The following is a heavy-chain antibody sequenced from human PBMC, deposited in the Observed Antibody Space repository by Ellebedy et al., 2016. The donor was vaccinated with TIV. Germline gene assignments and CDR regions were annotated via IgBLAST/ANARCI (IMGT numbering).Heavy chain of an antibody. J-gene: IGHJ3*02. CDR2: ISYDGSKK. CDR3: AKDLRQRLPEIAFDI. V-gene: IGHV3-30*18. Sequence: GGSLRLXXAASGFTFSSYGMHWARQAPGKGLEWVAVISYDGSKKSYADSVKGRFTISRDNSKNTLYLQMNSLRAEDTAVYYCAKDLRQRLPEIAFDIWGQGTMVTVSS. CDR1: GFTFSSYG. D-gene: IGHD6-25*01.